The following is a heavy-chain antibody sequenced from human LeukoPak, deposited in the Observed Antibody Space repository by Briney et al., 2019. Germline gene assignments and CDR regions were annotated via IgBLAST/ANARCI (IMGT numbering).Heavy chain of an antibody. CDR2: ISSGSLTL. D-gene: IGHD5-24*01. V-gene: IGHV3-48*04. J-gene: IGHJ4*02. Sequence: SGGSLRLSCAASGFTFSSYSMNWVRQAPGKGLEWVSYISSGSLTLYYADSVRGRFTISRDTSNNTLYLQMNSLRADDTAVYYCAREGKWLQLRYFDYWGQGTLVTVSS. CDR1: GFTFSSYS. CDR3: AREGKWLQLRYFDY.